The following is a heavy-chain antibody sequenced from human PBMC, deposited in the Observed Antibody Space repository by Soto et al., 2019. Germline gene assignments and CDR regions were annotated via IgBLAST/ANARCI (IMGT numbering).Heavy chain of an antibody. V-gene: IGHV3-23*01. J-gene: IGHJ4*02. CDR2: ISGSGGST. CDR1: GFTFSSYA. D-gene: IGHD2-2*01. Sequence: EVQLLESGGGLVQPGGSLRLSCAASGFTFSSYAMSWVRQAPGKGLEWVSAISGSGGSTYYADSVKGRFTISRDNSKNSLDLQMNSLRAEDTAVYYCAKVPPTSSWTRRLCYFDYWGQGTLVTVSS. CDR3: AKVPPTSSWTRRLCYFDY.